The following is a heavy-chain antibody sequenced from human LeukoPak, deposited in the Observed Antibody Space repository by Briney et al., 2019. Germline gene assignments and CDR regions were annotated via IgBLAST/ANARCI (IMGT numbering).Heavy chain of an antibody. CDR2: ISDRGGGT. V-gene: IGHV3-23*01. J-gene: IGHJ4*02. CDR1: GFTFSTYA. Sequence: GGSLRLSCAASGFTFSTYAMTWIRQAPGKGLEWVSSISGKGLEWVSTISDRGGGTYYADSVKGRFTISRDTSKNTLYLQMNSLRVEDTAVYYCARVDRDTEFFDYWGQGTLVTVSS. D-gene: IGHD3-16*02. CDR3: ARVDRDTEFFDY.